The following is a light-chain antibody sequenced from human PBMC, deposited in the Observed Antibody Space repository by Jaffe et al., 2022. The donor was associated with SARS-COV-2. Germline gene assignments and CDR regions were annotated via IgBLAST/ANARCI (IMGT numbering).Light chain of an antibody. Sequence: EIVLTQSPATLSLSPGERATLSCRASQSIANYLAWYQQKPGQAPRLLIYDASNRAPGLPARFSGTGSETDFTLTISSLEPEDFAVYYCQQRANWPPITFGQGTRLEIK. J-gene: IGKJ5*01. CDR3: QQRANWPPIT. CDR1: QSIANY. CDR2: DAS. V-gene: IGKV3-11*01.